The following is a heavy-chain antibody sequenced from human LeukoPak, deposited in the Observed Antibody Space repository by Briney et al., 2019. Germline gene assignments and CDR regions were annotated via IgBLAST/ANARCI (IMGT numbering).Heavy chain of an antibody. V-gene: IGHV4-39*07. CDR2: IYYSGST. J-gene: IGHJ4*02. Sequence: PSETLSLTCTVSGGSISSSSYYWGWIRQPPGKGLEWIGSIYYSGSTYYNPSLKSRVTISVDTSKNQFSLKLSSVTAADTAVYYCARADYGHDTLDYWGQGTLVTVSS. D-gene: IGHD4/OR15-4a*01. CDR1: GGSISSSSYY. CDR3: ARADYGHDTLDY.